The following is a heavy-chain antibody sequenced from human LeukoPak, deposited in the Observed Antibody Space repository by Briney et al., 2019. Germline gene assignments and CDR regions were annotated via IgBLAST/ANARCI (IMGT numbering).Heavy chain of an antibody. CDR2: IIPLFGTP. V-gene: IGHV1-69*13. CDR3: ARGWLTETTVVTPYNY. J-gene: IGHJ4*02. D-gene: IGHD4-23*01. CDR1: GGTFSNYA. Sequence: SVKVSCKASGGTFSNYAINWVRQAPGQGLEWMGGIIPLFGTPKNAQKFQGRVTITADESTSTAYMELSSLRSEDTAVYYCARGWLTETTVVTPYNYWGQGTLVTVSS.